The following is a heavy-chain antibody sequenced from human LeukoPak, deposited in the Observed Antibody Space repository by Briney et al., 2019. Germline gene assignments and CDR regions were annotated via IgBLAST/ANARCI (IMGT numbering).Heavy chain of an antibody. Sequence: SETLSLPCTVSGGSLSSSSYYWGWVRPPPGEGAEGVGGIYYSGSTYYNPSLKSRVTISVDTSKNQFSLKLSSVTAADTAVYYCARHEAYCGGDCYPDAFDIWGQGTMVTVSS. CDR2: IYYSGST. CDR1: GGSLSSSSYY. J-gene: IGHJ3*02. D-gene: IGHD2-21*02. V-gene: IGHV4-39*01. CDR3: ARHEAYCGGDCYPDAFDI.